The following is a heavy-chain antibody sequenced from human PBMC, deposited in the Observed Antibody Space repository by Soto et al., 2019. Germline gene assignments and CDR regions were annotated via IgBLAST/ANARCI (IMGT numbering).Heavy chain of an antibody. D-gene: IGHD2-15*01. J-gene: IGHJ5*02. CDR3: ARGPVVVVAADSWFDP. Sequence: QLQLQESGSGLVKPSQTLSLTCAVSGGSISSGGYSWSWIRQPPGKGLEWIGYIYHSGSTYYNPSLKSRVTIAVDRSKNQFSLKLSSVTAADTAVYYCARGPVVVVAADSWFDPWGQGTLVTVSS. V-gene: IGHV4-30-2*01. CDR1: GGSISSGGYS. CDR2: IYHSGST.